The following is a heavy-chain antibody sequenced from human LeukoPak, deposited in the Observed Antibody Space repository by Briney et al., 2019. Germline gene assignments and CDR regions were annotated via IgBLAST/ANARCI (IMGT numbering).Heavy chain of an antibody. CDR3: ARDIAAAGDY. CDR1: GFTFSSYA. V-gene: IGHV3-30*04. Sequence: PGGSLRRSCAASGFTFSSYAMHWVRQAPGKGLEWVAVISYDGSNKYYADSVKGRFTISRDNSKNTLYLQMNSLRAEDTAVYYCARDIAAAGDYWGQGTLVTVSS. CDR2: ISYDGSNK. J-gene: IGHJ4*02. D-gene: IGHD6-13*01.